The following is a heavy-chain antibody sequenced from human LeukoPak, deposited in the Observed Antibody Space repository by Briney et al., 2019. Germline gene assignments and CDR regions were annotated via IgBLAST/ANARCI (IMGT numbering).Heavy chain of an antibody. CDR3: AKAHNTAARVYDL. CDR1: GFTFNTYT. Sequence: PPGGSLRLSCAASGFTFNTYTMSWVRQAPGKGLELVSAISGGSDYTHYADSVKGRFTISRDSSKNTLYLQMNSLRAEDTAVYYCAKAHNTAARVYDLWGRGTLVTVSS. V-gene: IGHV3-23*01. J-gene: IGHJ2*01. D-gene: IGHD1-14*01. CDR2: ISGGSDYT.